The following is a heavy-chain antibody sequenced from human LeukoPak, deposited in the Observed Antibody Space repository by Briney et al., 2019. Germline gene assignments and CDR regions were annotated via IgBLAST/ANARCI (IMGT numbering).Heavy chain of an antibody. CDR1: GGTFSSYA. CDR3: ARDLNSGAYYYYYGMDV. D-gene: IGHD3-10*01. CDR2: INPNSGGT. Sequence: ASVKVSCKASGGTFSSYAISWVRQAPGQGLEWMGWINPNSGGTNYAQKFQGRVTMTRDTSISTAYMELSRLRSDDTAVYYCARDLNSGAYYYYYGMDVWGQGTTVTVSS. V-gene: IGHV1-2*02. J-gene: IGHJ6*02.